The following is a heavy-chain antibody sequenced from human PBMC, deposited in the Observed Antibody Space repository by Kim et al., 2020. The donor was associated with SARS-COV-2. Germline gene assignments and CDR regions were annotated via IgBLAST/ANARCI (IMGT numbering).Heavy chain of an antibody. J-gene: IGHJ4*02. V-gene: IGHV3-9*01. CDR2: ISWNSGSI. CDR1: GFTFDDYA. Sequence: GVSLRLSCAASGFTFDDYAMHWVRQAPGKGLEWVSGISWNSGSIGYADSVKGRFTISRDNAKNSLYLQMNSLRAEDTALYYCAKLHSGSYSGVDYWGQGTLVTVSS. CDR3: AKLHSGSYSGVDY. D-gene: IGHD1-26*01.